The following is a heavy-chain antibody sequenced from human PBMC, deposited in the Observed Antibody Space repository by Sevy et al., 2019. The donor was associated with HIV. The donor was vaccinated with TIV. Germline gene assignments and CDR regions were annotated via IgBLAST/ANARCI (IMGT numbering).Heavy chain of an antibody. CDR3: ARESGSDWYFDY. V-gene: IGHV3-33*01. CDR1: GFTFSNYA. J-gene: IGHJ4*02. Sequence: GGSLRLSCAASGFTFSNYAMHWVRQAPGKGLEWVAAIWNDGSKKYYADSVKGRLIVSRDNSKSTLSLQMNSLSVEDTAVYYCARESGSDWYFDYWGQGSLVTVSS. D-gene: IGHD6-19*01. CDR2: IWNDGSKK.